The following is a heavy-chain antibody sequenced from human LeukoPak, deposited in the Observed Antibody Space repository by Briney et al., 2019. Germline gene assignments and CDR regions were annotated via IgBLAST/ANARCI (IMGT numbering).Heavy chain of an antibody. Sequence: PGGSLRLSCAASGFILSTYDMSWVRQAPGKGLEWVATIKQDGGERYNVDSVKGRFTISRDIAKSSLYLQMNSLTAEDTAVYYCARGTSSSPNWFDPWGQGTLVTVSS. CDR2: IKQDGGER. J-gene: IGHJ5*02. CDR3: ARGTSSSPNWFDP. CDR1: GFILSTYD. V-gene: IGHV3-7*04. D-gene: IGHD6-13*01.